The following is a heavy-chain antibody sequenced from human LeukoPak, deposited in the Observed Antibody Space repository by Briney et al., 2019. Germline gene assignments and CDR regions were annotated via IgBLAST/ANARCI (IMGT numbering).Heavy chain of an antibody. J-gene: IGHJ1*01. D-gene: IGHD6-13*01. V-gene: IGHV4-39*01. CDR2: IYYSGST. Sequence: SETLSLTCTVSGGSISSSSYYWGWIRQPPGKGLEWIGTIYYSGSTYYNPSLKSRVTISVDTSKNQFSLKLSSVTAADTAVYYCARRGYYSIAVAGYFQHWGQRTLVTVSP. CDR3: ARRGYYSIAVAGYFQH. CDR1: GGSISSSSYY.